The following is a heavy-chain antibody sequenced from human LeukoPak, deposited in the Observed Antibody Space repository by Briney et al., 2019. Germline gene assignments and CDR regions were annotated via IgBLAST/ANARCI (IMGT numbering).Heavy chain of an antibody. CDR1: GXSISSYY. V-gene: IGHV4-59*01. Sequence: SETLSLTCTVSGXSISSYYWSWIRQPPGKGLEWIGYIYYSGSTNYNPSLKSRVTISVDTSKNQFSLKLSSVTAADTAVYYCARVGTRRDGYNLGYAFDIWGQGTMVTVSS. J-gene: IGHJ3*02. D-gene: IGHD5-24*01. CDR2: IYYSGST. CDR3: ARVGTRRDGYNLGYAFDI.